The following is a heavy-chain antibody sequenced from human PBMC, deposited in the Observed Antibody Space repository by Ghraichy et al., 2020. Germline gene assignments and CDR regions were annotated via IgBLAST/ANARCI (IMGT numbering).Heavy chain of an antibody. D-gene: IGHD6-13*01. CDR1: GFTFDDYA. J-gene: IGHJ6*02. CDR3: AKGPYSSSSAYYYGMDV. V-gene: IGHV3-9*01. Sequence: GGSLRLSCAASGFTFDDYAMHWVRQAPGKGLEWVSGINWNSGSIDYADSVKGRFTISRDNAKKSLYLQMNSLRAEDTALYYCAKGPYSSSSAYYYGMDVWGQGTTVTVSS. CDR2: INWNSGSI.